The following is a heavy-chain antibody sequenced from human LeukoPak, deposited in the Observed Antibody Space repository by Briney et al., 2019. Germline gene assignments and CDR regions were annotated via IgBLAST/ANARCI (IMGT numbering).Heavy chain of an antibody. D-gene: IGHD7-27*01. V-gene: IGHV4-59*01. Sequence: SETESLTCTVSGGSISSYYWSWFRQSPGKGLEWIGYIYYTGTSYNPSLKSRVTISADTSKNQFSLKLISVTAADTAVYYCASRKLGNDYWGQGTLVTVSS. J-gene: IGHJ4*02. CDR2: IYYTGT. CDR1: GGSISSYY. CDR3: ASRKLGNDY.